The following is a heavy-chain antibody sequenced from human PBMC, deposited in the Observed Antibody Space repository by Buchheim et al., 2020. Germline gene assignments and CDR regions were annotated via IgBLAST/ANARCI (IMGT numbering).Heavy chain of an antibody. CDR2: INHSGST. D-gene: IGHD3-10*01. Sequence: QVQLQQWGAGLLKPSETLSLTCAVYGGSFSGYYWSWIRQPPGKGLEWIGEINHSGSTNYNPSLKSRVHISVDTSKNQFSLKLSSVTAADTAVYYCARARTMVRGVPSIWGQGTL. V-gene: IGHV4-34*01. CDR1: GGSFSGYY. CDR3: ARARTMVRGVPSI. J-gene: IGHJ4*02.